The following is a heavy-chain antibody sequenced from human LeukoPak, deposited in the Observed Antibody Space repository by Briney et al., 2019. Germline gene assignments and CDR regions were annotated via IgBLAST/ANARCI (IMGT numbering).Heavy chain of an antibody. V-gene: IGHV3-30*18. Sequence: GRSLRLSCAASGFTFSSYGMHWVRQAPGKGLEWVAVISYDGSNKYYADSVKGRFTISRDNSKNTLYLQMNSLRAEDTAVYYCAKEGSYYYDSSGSPIDYWGQGTLVTVSS. CDR2: ISYDGSNK. CDR1: GFTFSSYG. J-gene: IGHJ4*02. CDR3: AKEGSYYYDSSGSPIDY. D-gene: IGHD3-22*01.